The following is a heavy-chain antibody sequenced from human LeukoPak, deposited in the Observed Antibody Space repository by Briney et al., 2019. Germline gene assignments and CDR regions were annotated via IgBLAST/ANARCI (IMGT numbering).Heavy chain of an antibody. Sequence: SETLSLTCTVSGGSISSGSYYWSWIRQPAGKGLEWIGRIYTSGSTNYNPSLKSRVTISVDTSKNQLSLKLSSVTAADTAVYYCARGLTYCGGDCFDYWGQGTLVTVSS. J-gene: IGHJ4*02. CDR1: GGSISSGSYY. CDR2: IYTSGST. D-gene: IGHD2-21*01. V-gene: IGHV4-61*02. CDR3: ARGLTYCGGDCFDY.